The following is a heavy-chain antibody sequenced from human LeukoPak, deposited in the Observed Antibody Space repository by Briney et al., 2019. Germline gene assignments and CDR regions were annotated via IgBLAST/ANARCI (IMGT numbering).Heavy chain of an antibody. D-gene: IGHD6-13*01. CDR2: ISSSGSTI. CDR1: GFTFSSYE. V-gene: IGHV3-48*03. CDR3: APIAAAPGWQRFDP. Sequence: GGSLRLSCAASGFTFSSYEMNWVRQAPGKGLEWASYISSSGSTIYYADSVKGRFTISRDNTKNSLYLQMNSLRAEDTAVYYCAPIAAAPGWQRFDPWGQGTLVTVSS. J-gene: IGHJ5*02.